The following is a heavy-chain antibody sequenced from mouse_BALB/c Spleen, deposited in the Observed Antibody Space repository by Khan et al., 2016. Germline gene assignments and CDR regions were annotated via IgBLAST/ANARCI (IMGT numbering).Heavy chain of an antibody. CDR2: IYPGSGST. CDR3: AKGLGAMDY. V-gene: IGHV1-77*01. CDR1: GYTFTDYV. D-gene: IGHD3-3*01. J-gene: IGHJ4*01. Sequence: QVQLKQSGPELVKPGASVKMSCKASGYTFTDYVISWVKQRTGQGLEWIGEIYPGSGSTYYNEKFKGKATLTADKSSNTAYMHLSSLTSEDSAVYFCAKGLGAMDYWGQGTSVTVSS.